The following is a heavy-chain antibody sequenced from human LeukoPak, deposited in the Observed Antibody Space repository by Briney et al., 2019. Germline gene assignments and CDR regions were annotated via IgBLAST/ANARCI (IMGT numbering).Heavy chain of an antibody. CDR2: ISSSSSYI. CDR3: ARADYGDFTFDY. D-gene: IGHD4-17*01. V-gene: IGHV3-21*01. CDR1: GFTFSSYS. Sequence: GVSLRLFCAASGFTFSSYSMNWVPQPPGKGLECVSSISSSSSYIYYADSVKGRFTISRDNDKNSLYLQMNSLRAEDTAVYYCARADYGDFTFDYWGQGTLVTVSS. J-gene: IGHJ4*02.